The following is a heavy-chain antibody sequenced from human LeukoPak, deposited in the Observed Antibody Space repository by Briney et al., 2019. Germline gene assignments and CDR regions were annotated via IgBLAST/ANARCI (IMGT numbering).Heavy chain of an antibody. CDR2: IKEDGSEI. CDR3: TREWWYLDY. Sequence: GGSLRLSCAASGFTFTTYSMTWVRQAPGRGLEWVARIKEDGSEIYYVDSVKGRFTISRDNAKKSLYLQMNSLRAEDTAVYYCTREWWYLDYWGQGTLVTVSS. CDR1: GFTFTTYS. D-gene: IGHD2-15*01. V-gene: IGHV3-7*05. J-gene: IGHJ4*02.